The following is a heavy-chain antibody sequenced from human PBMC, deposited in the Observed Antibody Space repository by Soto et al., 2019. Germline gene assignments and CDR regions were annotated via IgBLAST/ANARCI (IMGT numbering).Heavy chain of an antibody. CDR1: GFTFSSYG. J-gene: IGHJ4*02. D-gene: IGHD6-13*01. CDR2: VSYDGSNK. CDR3: AKDIGSSSWYWSATLDY. V-gene: IGHV3-30*18. Sequence: QVQLVESGGGVVQPGRSLRLSCAASGFTFSSYGMHWVRQAPGKGLECVAVVSYDGSNKYYADSVKGRFTISRDNSKNTLYLQMNSLRAEDTAVYYCAKDIGSSSWYWSATLDYWGQGTLVTVSS.